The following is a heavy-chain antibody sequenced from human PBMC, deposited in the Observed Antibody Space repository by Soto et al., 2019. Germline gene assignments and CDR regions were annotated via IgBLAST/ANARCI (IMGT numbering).Heavy chain of an antibody. CDR2: IRSKAYGGTT. Sequence: EVQLVESGGGLVKPGRSLRLSCTASGFTFGDYAMSWFRQAPGKGLEWVGFIRSKAYGGTTEYAASVKGRFTISRDDSKSIAYLQMNSLKTEDTAVYYCTRVLEQLALNYYYYYGMDVWGQGTTVTVSS. CDR1: GFTFGDYA. CDR3: TRVLEQLALNYYYYYGMDV. D-gene: IGHD6-13*01. J-gene: IGHJ6*02. V-gene: IGHV3-49*05.